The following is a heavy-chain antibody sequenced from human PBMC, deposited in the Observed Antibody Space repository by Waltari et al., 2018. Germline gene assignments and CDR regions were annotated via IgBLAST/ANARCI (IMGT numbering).Heavy chain of an antibody. D-gene: IGHD3-16*01. CDR3: ASTPNPARFTFPVYPYWFDP. J-gene: IGHJ5*02. CDR1: GGSISSSY. Sequence: QVQLQESGPGLVKPSETLSLTCTVSGGSISSSYWSWIRQPPGKGLEWIGYIYYSGSTNYNPSLKSRVTISVDTSKNQFSLKLSSVTAADTAVYYCASTPNPARFTFPVYPYWFDPWGQGTLVTVSS. V-gene: IGHV4-59*01. CDR2: IYYSGST.